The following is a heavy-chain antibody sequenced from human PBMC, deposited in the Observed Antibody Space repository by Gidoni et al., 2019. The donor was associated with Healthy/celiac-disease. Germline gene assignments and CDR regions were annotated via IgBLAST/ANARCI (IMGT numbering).Heavy chain of an antibody. J-gene: IGHJ4*02. CDR2: IYYSGST. CDR3: ARERGGAHEH. D-gene: IGHD3-16*01. V-gene: IGHV4-59*01. Sequence: QVQLQESGPGLVKPSETLSLTCTVSGGSISSYSWSWIRQPPGKGLEWIGYIYYSGSTNYNPSLKSRVTISVDTSKNQFSLKLSSVTAADTAVYYCARERGGAHEHWGQGTLVTVSS. CDR1: GGSISSYS.